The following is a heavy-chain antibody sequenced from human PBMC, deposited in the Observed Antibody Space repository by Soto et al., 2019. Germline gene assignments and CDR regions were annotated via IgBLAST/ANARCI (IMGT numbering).Heavy chain of an antibody. V-gene: IGHV1-46*01. CDR3: ARLATVTPPYYFDY. J-gene: IGHJ4*02. D-gene: IGHD4-17*01. CDR2: INSGAGNT. Sequence: GASVKVSCKASGYTFASFYVHWVRQAPGQGLEWMGVINSGAGNTACAQKFQGRVTMTSDTSTSTLYMEMSSLRSEDTAVYYCARLATVTPPYYFDYWGQGTLVTVSS. CDR1: GYTFASFY.